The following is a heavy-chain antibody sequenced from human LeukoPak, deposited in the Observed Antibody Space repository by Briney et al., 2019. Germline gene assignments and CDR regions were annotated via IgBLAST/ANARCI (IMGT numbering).Heavy chain of an antibody. D-gene: IGHD6-13*01. CDR1: GGSISSSSYY. CDR2: IYYSGST. V-gene: IGHV4-39*01. CDR3: ARGRSSSWYDRVDY. J-gene: IGHJ4*02. Sequence: SETLSLTCTVSGGSISSSSYYWGWIRQPPGKGLERIGSIYYSGSTYYNPSLKSRVTISVDTSKNQFSLKLSSVTAADTAVYYCARGRSSSWYDRVDYWGQRTLVTVSS.